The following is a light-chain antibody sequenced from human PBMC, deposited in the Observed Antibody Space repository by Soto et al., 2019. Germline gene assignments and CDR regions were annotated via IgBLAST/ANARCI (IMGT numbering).Light chain of an antibody. CDR2: DAY. CDR3: QQYGSSPPRT. Sequence: EIVLTQSPGTLSLSPGEGATLSCRASQSVSSNYLAWYQQKPGQAPRLLIYDAYNRATGIPPRFSGSGSGTDFTLTISSLEPEDSAVYYCQQYGSSPPRTFGQGTKVDIK. V-gene: IGKV3-20*01. CDR1: QSVSSNY. J-gene: IGKJ1*01.